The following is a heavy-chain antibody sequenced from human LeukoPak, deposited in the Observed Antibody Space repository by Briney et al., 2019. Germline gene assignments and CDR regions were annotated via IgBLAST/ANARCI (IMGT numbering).Heavy chain of an antibody. CDR2: ISGSSGNT. D-gene: IGHD6-13*01. V-gene: IGHV3-23*01. CDR1: GFTFSSYN. J-gene: IGHJ4*02. CDR3: AKPARVGAVDY. Sequence: GGSLRLSCAASGFTFSSYNMNWVRQAPGKGLEWVSAISGSSGNTYYADSVKGRFTISRDNSKNTLYLQMNSLRAEDTAIYYCAKPARVGAVDYWGQGTLVTVSS.